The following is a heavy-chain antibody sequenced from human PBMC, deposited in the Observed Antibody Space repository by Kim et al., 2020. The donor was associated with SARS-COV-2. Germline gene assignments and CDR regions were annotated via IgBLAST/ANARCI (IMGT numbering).Heavy chain of an antibody. J-gene: IGHJ4*02. Sequence: SETLSLTCAVSGGSISSSNWWSWVRQPPGKGLEWIGEIYHSGSTNYNPSLKSRVTISVDKSKNQFSLKLSSVTAADTAVYYCARDGSIAVAGTNFFDYWGQGTLVTVSS. D-gene: IGHD6-19*01. CDR1: GGSISSSNW. V-gene: IGHV4-4*02. CDR2: IYHSGST. CDR3: ARDGSIAVAGTNFFDY.